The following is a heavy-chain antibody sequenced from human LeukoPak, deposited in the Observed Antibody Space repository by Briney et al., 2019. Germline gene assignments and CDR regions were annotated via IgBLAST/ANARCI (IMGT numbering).Heavy chain of an antibody. V-gene: IGHV3-48*03. CDR1: GFTFSSYA. Sequence: GGSLRLSCAASGFTFSSYAMSWARQIPGKGLEWVASIRGTGDTISYADSVKGRFTISRDNAKNSLYLQMNSLRAEDTAVYYCARSDSSSWYQFSGWYFDLWGRGTLVTVSS. CDR3: ARSDSSSWYQFSGWYFDL. D-gene: IGHD6-13*01. CDR2: IRGTGDTI. J-gene: IGHJ2*01.